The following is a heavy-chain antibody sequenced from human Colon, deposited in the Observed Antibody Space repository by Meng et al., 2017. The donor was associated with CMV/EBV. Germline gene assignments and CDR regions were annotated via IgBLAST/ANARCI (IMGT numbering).Heavy chain of an antibody. Sequence: GGSLSLSCAASGFSISSNYMTWVRQAAGKGLEWFADTYGGGKTHYADSVRGRISISIDNSKNTLYLQMNNLRLEDTADYYCARDRPAMVRELIRYHSMDVWGQGTTVTVSS. CDR2: TYGGGKT. CDR1: GFSISSNY. V-gene: IGHV3-66*02. CDR3: ARDRPAMVRELIRYHSMDV. J-gene: IGHJ6*02. D-gene: IGHD3-10*01.